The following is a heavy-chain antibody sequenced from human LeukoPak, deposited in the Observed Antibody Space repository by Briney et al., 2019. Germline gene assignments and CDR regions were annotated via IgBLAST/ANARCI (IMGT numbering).Heavy chain of an antibody. Sequence: PGGSLRLSCAACGFSVSSNYMAWVRQAPGKGLEWVSGIYSGGGTHYADSVKGRFTISRDSSMNTLYLQMNSLRAEDTAVYYCARVIVSDAFDVWGQGTMVTVSS. CDR3: ARVIVSDAFDV. D-gene: IGHD3-22*01. V-gene: IGHV3-53*03. CDR1: GFSVSSNY. CDR2: IYSGGGT. J-gene: IGHJ3*01.